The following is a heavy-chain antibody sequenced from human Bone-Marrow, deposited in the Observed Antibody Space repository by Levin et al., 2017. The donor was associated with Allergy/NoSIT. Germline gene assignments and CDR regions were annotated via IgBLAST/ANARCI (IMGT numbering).Heavy chain of an antibody. J-gene: IGHJ4*02. CDR1: GGILNTHA. CDR2: ISPIFVSA. V-gene: IGHV1-69*13. D-gene: IGHD3-9*01. Sequence: SVKVSCKVSGGILNTHAITWVRQAPGQGLEWMGGISPIFVSANYAQKFRGRLTITADESTSTAYMELSSLKSEDTAVYYCARAIVTGASDYWGQGTLVTVSS. CDR3: ARAIVTGASDY.